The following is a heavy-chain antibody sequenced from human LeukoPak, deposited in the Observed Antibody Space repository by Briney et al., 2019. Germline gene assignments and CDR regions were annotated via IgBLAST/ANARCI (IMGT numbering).Heavy chain of an antibody. CDR3: AKVRWGSDNALDS. CDR1: GFTFSSYA. D-gene: IGHD3-16*01. CDR2: ISYDGINK. J-gene: IGHJ4*02. Sequence: PGGSLRLSCAASGFTFSSYAMHWVRQAPGKGLEWVAVISYDGINKYYADSVKGRFTISRDNSKNTLFLQMNSLRAEDTAVYYCAKVRWGSDNALDSWGQGTLVTGSS. V-gene: IGHV3-30*18.